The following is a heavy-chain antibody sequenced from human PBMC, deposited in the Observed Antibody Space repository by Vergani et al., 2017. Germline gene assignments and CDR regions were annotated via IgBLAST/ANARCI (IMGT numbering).Heavy chain of an antibody. CDR3: ARDCVYGGNGYYYYGMDV. CDR1: GGSISSGSYY. CDR2: IYTSGST. V-gene: IGHV4-61*02. D-gene: IGHD4-23*01. Sequence: QVQLQESGPGLVKPSQTLSLTCTVSGGSISSGSYYWSWIRQPAGKGLEWIGRIYTSGSTNYNPSLKSRVTISVNTAKNQFSLRLSSVTAADTAVYYCARDCVYGGNGYYYYGMDVWGQGTTVTVSS. J-gene: IGHJ6*02.